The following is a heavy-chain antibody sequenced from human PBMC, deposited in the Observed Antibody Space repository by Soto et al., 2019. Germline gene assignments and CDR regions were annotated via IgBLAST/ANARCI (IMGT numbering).Heavy chain of an antibody. V-gene: IGHV4-30-2*01. CDR1: GGSISGYY. D-gene: IGHD3-9*01. CDR3: ARASTVYDILTYFDY. CDR2: IYHSGST. J-gene: IGHJ4*02. Sequence: SETLSLTCTVSGGSISGYYWSWIRQPPGKGLEWIGYIYHSGSTYYNPSLKSRVTISVDRSKNQFSLKLSSVTAAGTAVYYCARASTVYDILTYFDYWGQGTLVTVSS.